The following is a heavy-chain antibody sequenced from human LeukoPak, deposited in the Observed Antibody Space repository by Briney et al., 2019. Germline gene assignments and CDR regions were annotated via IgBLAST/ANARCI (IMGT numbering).Heavy chain of an antibody. CDR3: VKDHYGGLSYYGMDV. CDR1: GFTFSSYG. J-gene: IGHJ6*02. D-gene: IGHD4-23*01. V-gene: IGHV3-33*06. Sequence: GRSLRLSCAASGFTFSSYGMHWVRQAPGKGLEWVAVIWYDGSNKYYADSVKGRFTISRDNSKNTLYLQMSSLRAEDTAVYYCVKDHYGGLSYYGMDVWGQGTTVTVSS. CDR2: IWYDGSNK.